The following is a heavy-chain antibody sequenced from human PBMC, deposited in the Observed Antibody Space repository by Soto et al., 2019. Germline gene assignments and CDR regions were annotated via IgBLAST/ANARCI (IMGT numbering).Heavy chain of an antibody. CDR2: IDPSDSYT. CDR3: ARQGPGYCSGGSCSKGWFDP. J-gene: IGHJ5*02. CDR1: GYSFTSYW. D-gene: IGHD2-15*01. Sequence: PGESLKISCKGSGYSFTSYWISWVRQMPGKGLEWMGRIDPSDSYTNYSPSFQGHVTISADKSISTAYLQWSSLKASDTAMYYCARQGPGYCSGGSCSKGWFDPWGQGTLVTVS. V-gene: IGHV5-10-1*01.